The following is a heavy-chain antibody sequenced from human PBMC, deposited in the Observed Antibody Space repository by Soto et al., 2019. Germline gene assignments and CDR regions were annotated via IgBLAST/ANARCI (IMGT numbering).Heavy chain of an antibody. CDR3: ARVKTDSGSYEWDYYMDV. Sequence: QVQLVQSGAEVKKPGSSVRVSCKASGDIFSNYTISWVRQAPGQGLEWMGRIIPILDVANYPLRFQGRVTITAEKSTSTVYMELSSLRSEDTAIYYWARVKTDSGSYEWDYYMDVWGKGTTVTVSS. V-gene: IGHV1-69*02. CDR2: IIPILDVA. CDR1: GDIFSNYT. J-gene: IGHJ6*03. D-gene: IGHD3-10*01.